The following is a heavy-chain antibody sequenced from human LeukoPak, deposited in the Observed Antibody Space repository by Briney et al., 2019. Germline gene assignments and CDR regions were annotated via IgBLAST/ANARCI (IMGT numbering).Heavy chain of an antibody. J-gene: IGHJ6*03. CDR1: GGSFSGYY. CDR3: SRAGRGYNYGFVPSEVDYYYYYMDV. Sequence: SETLSLTCAVYGGSFSGYYWSWIRQPPGKGLEWIGEINHSGSTNYNPSLKSRVTISVDTSKNQFSLKLRSVTAADTAVYYCSRAGRGYNYGFVPSEVDYYYYYMDVWGKGITVTVSS. D-gene: IGHD5-18*01. CDR2: INHSGST. V-gene: IGHV4-34*01.